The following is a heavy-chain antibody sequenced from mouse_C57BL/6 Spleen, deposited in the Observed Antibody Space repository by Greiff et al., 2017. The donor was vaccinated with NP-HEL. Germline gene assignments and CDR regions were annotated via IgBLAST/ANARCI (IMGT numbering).Heavy chain of an antibody. CDR3: ARAYGNYLDY. V-gene: IGHV1-69*01. J-gene: IGHJ2*01. CDR2: IDPSDSYT. D-gene: IGHD2-1*01. Sequence: VQLQQPGAELVMPGASVKLSCKASGYTFTSYWMHWVKQRPGQGLEWIGEIDPSDSYTNYNQKFKGKSTLTVDKSSSTAYMQLSSLTSEDSAVYDGARAYGNYLDYWGQGTTLTVSS. CDR1: GYTFTSYW.